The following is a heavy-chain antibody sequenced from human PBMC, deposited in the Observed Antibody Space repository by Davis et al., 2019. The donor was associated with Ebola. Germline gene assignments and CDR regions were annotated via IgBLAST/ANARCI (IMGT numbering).Heavy chain of an antibody. Sequence: SETLSLTCTVSGYSISSGFSWGWIRQPPGKGLEWIGSMYHNGRANYNPSLKSRVTISVDTSKNQFSLKLSSVTAADTAVYYCARLPNSGSWGVDYWGQGTLVTVSS. CDR1: GYSISSGFS. CDR2: MYHNGRA. CDR3: ARLPNSGSWGVDY. J-gene: IGHJ4*02. D-gene: IGHD1-26*01. V-gene: IGHV4-38-2*02.